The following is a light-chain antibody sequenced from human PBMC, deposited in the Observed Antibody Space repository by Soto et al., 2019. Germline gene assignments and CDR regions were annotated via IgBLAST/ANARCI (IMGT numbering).Light chain of an antibody. CDR2: DAS. V-gene: IGKV1-5*01. CDR3: QQYNAYSPYT. Sequence: DIQMTQSPSTLSASVGDRVTITCRASQSISRWLAWYQQKPGKAPKLLIYDASTLEGGVPSRFSGTGSGTEFTLITTSLQPDDFATYYCQQYNAYSPYTFGQGTNLEI. J-gene: IGKJ2*01. CDR1: QSISRW.